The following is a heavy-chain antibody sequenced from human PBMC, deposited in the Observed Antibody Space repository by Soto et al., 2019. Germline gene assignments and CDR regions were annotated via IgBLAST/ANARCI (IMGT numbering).Heavy chain of an antibody. J-gene: IGHJ4*02. V-gene: IGHV3-64D*06. D-gene: IGHD3-22*01. CDR1: GFTFSIYA. Sequence: GGSLRLSCSASGFTFSIYAMHWVRQAPGKGLEYVSVISTNGGSTYYADSVKGRFTISRDNSKNTVYLQMSSLRAEDTAVYYCVKGEEDYDSSASYHFDVWGQGPLVTVSS. CDR2: ISTNGGST. CDR3: VKGEEDYDSSASYHFDV.